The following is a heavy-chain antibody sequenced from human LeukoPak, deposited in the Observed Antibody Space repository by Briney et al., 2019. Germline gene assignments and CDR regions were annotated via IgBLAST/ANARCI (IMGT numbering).Heavy chain of an antibody. V-gene: IGHV3-23*01. CDR1: GFTFSSYA. CDR3: AKYSSSSDWFDP. Sequence: GGSLRFSCAASGFTFSSYAMSWVHQAPGKGLEWVSAISGSGGSTYYADSVKGRFTISRDNSKNTLYLQMNSLRAEDTAVYYCAKYSSSSDWFDPWGQGTLVTVSS. J-gene: IGHJ5*02. D-gene: IGHD6-6*01. CDR2: ISGSGGST.